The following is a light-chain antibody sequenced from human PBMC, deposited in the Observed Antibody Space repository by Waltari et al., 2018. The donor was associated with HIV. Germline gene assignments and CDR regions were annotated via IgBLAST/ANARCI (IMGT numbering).Light chain of an antibody. Sequence: QSALTQPASVSGSPGQSITISCTGTSSDIGGYIYVSWYQQHSGKAPNLMIYEASNRPSGGSDRFSGSKSGNTDSLTISGLQAEDEADYYCVSYTSSSTLILGGGTKVTVL. CDR3: VSYTSSSTLI. CDR1: SSDIGGYIY. V-gene: IGLV2-14*01. CDR2: EAS. J-gene: IGLJ2*01.